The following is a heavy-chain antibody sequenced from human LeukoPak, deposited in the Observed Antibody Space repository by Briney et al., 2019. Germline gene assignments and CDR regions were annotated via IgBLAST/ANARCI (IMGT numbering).Heavy chain of an antibody. Sequence: SETLSLTCTVSGGSISDYYWSWIRQPPGKGLEWIGHIYYSGSRYHSGSTNYNPSLKSRVTISVEASENQFSLKLSSVTAADTAVYFCARDRVHFDFWGQGTLLTVSS. CDR1: GGSISDYY. CDR3: ARDRVHFDF. J-gene: IGHJ4*02. CDR2: IYYSGSRYHSGST. V-gene: IGHV4-59*01.